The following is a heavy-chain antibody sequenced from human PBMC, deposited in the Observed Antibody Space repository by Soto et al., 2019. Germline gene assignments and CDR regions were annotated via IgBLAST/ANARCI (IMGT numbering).Heavy chain of an antibody. J-gene: IGHJ5*02. Sequence: SETLSLTWICTGVSFSSDYWSWIRQPPGKGLEWIGYIYYSGSTNYNPSLKSRVTISVDTSKNHFSLNLSSVTAADTAMYYCARAGVATIYPGNNWFDPWGQGTLVTVSS. D-gene: IGHD5-12*01. CDR3: ARAGVATIYPGNNWFDP. CDR2: IYYSGST. V-gene: IGHV4-59*08. CDR1: GVSFSSDY.